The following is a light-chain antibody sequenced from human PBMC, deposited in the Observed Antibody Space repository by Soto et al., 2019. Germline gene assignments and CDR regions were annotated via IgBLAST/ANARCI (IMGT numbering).Light chain of an antibody. CDR3: QQYGSSRFT. V-gene: IGKV3-20*01. CDR1: QSITNSY. CDR2: GAS. J-gene: IGKJ3*01. Sequence: EIVLTQSPGTLSLSPGERATLSCRASQSITNSYLAWYQQKPGQAPRLLVYGASSRATGIPDRFSGSGSGTDFTLTIIRLEPEVFAVYYCQQYGSSRFTFGPGTKVDIK.